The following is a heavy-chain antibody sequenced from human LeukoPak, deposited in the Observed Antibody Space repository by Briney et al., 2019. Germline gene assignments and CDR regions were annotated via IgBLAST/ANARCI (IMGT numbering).Heavy chain of an antibody. V-gene: IGHV4-31*03. CDR2: IHHSGTI. Sequence: SETLSLTCSVSGDSVTSGNYYWSWIRQHPEKGPECIGHIHHSGTIYYNPSLLSRATISVDASKNQFSLRLSSVTAADTALYYCAGGNDDSKLHHWGQGTLVTVSS. CDR3: AGGNDDSKLHH. D-gene: IGHD3-22*01. J-gene: IGHJ1*01. CDR1: GDSVTSGNYY.